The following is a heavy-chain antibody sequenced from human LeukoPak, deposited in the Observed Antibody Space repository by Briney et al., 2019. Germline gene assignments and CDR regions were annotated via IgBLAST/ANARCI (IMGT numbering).Heavy chain of an antibody. J-gene: IGHJ4*02. D-gene: IGHD3-3*01. V-gene: IGHV4-39*02. CDR3: ARDFWSISTYFDY. CDR2: IYYSGST. CDR1: GGSISSSSYY. Sequence: PSETLSLTCTVSGGSISSSSYYWGWIRQPPGKGLEWIGSIYYSGSTYYNPSLKSRVTISVDTSKNQFSLKLSSVTAADTAVYYCARDFWSISTYFDYWGQGTLVTVSS.